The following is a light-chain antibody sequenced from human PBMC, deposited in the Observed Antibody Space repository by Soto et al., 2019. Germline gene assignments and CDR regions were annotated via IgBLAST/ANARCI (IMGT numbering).Light chain of an antibody. Sequence: DIQLPQSPSSVSASVGDSVAITCRASTGISSWLAWYQQKPGKGPKLLIYAESSLQSGVPSKVGGSGSGTEFTRTSTIRQPKDFATDYEQQANSFPFTFGPGTKVDIK. CDR1: TGISSW. J-gene: IGKJ3*01. V-gene: IGKV1-12*01. CDR2: AES. CDR3: QQANSFPFT.